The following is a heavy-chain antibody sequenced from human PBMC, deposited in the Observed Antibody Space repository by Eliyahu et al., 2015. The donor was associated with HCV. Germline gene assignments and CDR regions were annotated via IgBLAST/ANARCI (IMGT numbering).Heavy chain of an antibody. J-gene: IGHJ4*02. CDR1: XFTFXSYA. D-gene: IGHD3-9*01. V-gene: IGHV3-23*04. CDR3: AKDRYNYDILTGYDY. Sequence: EVQLVXSGGGLVQXGGSLRLSCAASXFTFXSYAMSWVXQAPGXGLXWVSAISGSGGSTYYADSVKGRFTISRDNSKNTLYLQMNSLRAEDTAVYYCAKDRYNYDILTGYDYWGQGTLVTVSS. CDR2: ISGSGGST.